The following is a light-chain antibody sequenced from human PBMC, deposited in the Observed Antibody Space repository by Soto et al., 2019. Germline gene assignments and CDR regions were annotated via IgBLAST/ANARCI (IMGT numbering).Light chain of an antibody. CDR1: QSISSY. CDR2: AAS. CDR3: QHRYSTPPQ. J-gene: IGKJ1*01. Sequence: IQMTQSPSSLSASVGDRVTITCRASQSISSYLNWYQQKQRKAPKPLIYAASSLQSGVPSRFSGSGSGTEFTLTISSLQPEDFATYYCQHRYSTPPQFGPGPGVELQ. V-gene: IGKV1-39*01.